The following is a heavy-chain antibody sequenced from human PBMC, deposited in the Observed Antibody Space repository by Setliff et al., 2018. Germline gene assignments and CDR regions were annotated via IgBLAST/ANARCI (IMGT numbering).Heavy chain of an antibody. D-gene: IGHD4-17*01. J-gene: IGHJ4*02. CDR1: GGTFNTYA. Sequence: SVKVSCKASGGTFNTYAISWVRQAPGQGLEWMGGIIPIFGTTNYAQKFQGRVTITANESTSTAYMELSSLRSEDTAVYYCARDFLGIHIDHGNALDDYWGQGTLVTVSS. CDR3: ARDFLGIHIDHGNALDDY. CDR2: IIPIFGTT. V-gene: IGHV1-69*13.